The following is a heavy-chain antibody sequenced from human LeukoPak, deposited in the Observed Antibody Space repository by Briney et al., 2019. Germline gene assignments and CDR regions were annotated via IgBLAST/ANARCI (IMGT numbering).Heavy chain of an antibody. CDR1: GDSFSSYY. V-gene: IGHV4-4*07. Sequence: PSGTLSLTCTVSGDSFSSYYWTWIRQPAGKGLEWIGRIYFSGTTSYNPSLKSRVTMSIDTSNNKFFLKLKSVTAADTAVYYCARDLGYCSGGSCPTPPFDIWGQGTVVTVSS. J-gene: IGHJ3*02. CDR2: IYFSGTT. D-gene: IGHD2-15*01. CDR3: ARDLGYCSGGSCPTPPFDI.